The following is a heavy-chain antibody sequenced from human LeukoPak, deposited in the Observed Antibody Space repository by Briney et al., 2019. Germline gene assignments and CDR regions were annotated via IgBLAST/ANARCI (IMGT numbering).Heavy chain of an antibody. D-gene: IGHD6-13*01. J-gene: IGHJ4*02. Sequence: GGSLRLSCAASGFAFSSYWMTWVRQAPGKGLEWVANIKQDGSAKYYVDSVKGRFTISRDNAKNSLYLQMNSLRAEDTAVYYCVRQYNSSWLQFFDYWGQGTLVTVSS. V-gene: IGHV3-7*04. CDR3: VRQYNSSWLQFFDY. CDR1: GFAFSSYW. CDR2: IKQDGSAK.